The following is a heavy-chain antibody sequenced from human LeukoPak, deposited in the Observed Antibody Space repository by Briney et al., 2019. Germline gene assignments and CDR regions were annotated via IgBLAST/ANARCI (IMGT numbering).Heavy chain of an antibody. CDR3: AREGGFCFGDTCRFFDF. CDR1: GFTFSTSS. D-gene: IGHD2-15*01. Sequence: GGSLRLSCAASGFTFSTSSLNWVRQAPGKGLEWVSSSSSRSYIHYADSVKGRFTISRDNAKNSLYLQMNSLGAEDTAVYYCAREGGFCFGDTCRFFDFWGQGTLVTVSS. V-gene: IGHV3-21*01. J-gene: IGHJ4*02. CDR2: SSSRSYI.